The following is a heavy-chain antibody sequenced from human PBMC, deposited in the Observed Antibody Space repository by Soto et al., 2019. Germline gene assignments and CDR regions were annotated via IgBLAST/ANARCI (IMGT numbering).Heavy chain of an antibody. CDR1: GFTFTSYA. Sequence: GESLKISCAASGFTFTSYAMSWVRRAPGKGLEWVSGISGSGRITKYADSVKGRFIISRDNFKNTLFLQMSSLRAEDTAVYYCAKDVHYDIVTGIEYFHHWAQGTLVTVSS. CDR2: ISGSGRIT. CDR3: AKDVHYDIVTGIEYFHH. V-gene: IGHV3-23*01. D-gene: IGHD3-9*01. J-gene: IGHJ1*01.